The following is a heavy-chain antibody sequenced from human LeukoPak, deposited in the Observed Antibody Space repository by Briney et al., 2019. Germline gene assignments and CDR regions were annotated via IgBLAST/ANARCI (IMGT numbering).Heavy chain of an antibody. CDR1: GFTFSSYW. V-gene: IGHV3-30*03. J-gene: IGHJ4*02. CDR3: AITYCGGDCYWTTPFDY. CDR2: ISYDGSNK. Sequence: PGGSLRLSCAASGFTFSSYWMNWARQAPGKGLEWVAVISYDGSNKYYADSVKGRFTISRDNSKNTLYLQMNSLRAEDTAVYYCAITYCGGDCYWTTPFDYWGQGTLVTVSS. D-gene: IGHD2-21*02.